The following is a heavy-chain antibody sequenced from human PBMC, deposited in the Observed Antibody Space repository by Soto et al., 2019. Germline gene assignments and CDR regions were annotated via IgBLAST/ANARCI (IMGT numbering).Heavy chain of an antibody. J-gene: IGHJ6*02. CDR3: AADWLGGGEDSSGYYYYYGMDV. V-gene: IGHV1-58*02. Sequence: QMQLVQSGPEVKKPGTSVKVSCKASGFTFTSSAMQWVRQARGQRLEWIGWIVVGSGNTNYAQKFQERVTITRDMSTSTAYMELSSLRSEDTAVYYCAADWLGGGEDSSGYYYYYGMDVWGQGTTVTVSS. D-gene: IGHD3-22*01. CDR2: IVVGSGNT. CDR1: GFTFTSSA.